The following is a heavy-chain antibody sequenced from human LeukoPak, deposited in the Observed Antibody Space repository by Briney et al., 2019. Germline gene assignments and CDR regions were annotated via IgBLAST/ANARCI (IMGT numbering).Heavy chain of an antibody. CDR2: ISGSGGST. CDR3: AKANWVSNADAVW. CDR1: GFTFSSYA. V-gene: IGHV3-23*01. Sequence: GGSLRLSCAASGFTFSSYAMSWVRQAPGKGLEWVSAISGSGGSTYYADSVKGRFTLSRDDSRNTVYLQLNNLRVEDTAIYYCAKANWVSNADAVWWGQGAQVTVSS. J-gene: IGHJ4*02. D-gene: IGHD1-1*01.